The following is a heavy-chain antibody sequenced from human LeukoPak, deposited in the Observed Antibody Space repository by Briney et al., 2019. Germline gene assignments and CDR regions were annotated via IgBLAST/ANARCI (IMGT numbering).Heavy chain of an antibody. CDR3: ANTVVAPAAMGYDFWSGLYAFDI. V-gene: IGHV3-23*01. D-gene: IGHD2-2*01. Sequence: GGSLRLSCAASGFTFSSYAMSWVRQAPGKGLEWVSAISGSGGSTYYADSVKGRFTISRDNSKNTLYLQMNSLRAEDTAVYYCANTVVAPAAMGYDFWSGLYAFDIWGQGTMVTVSS. J-gene: IGHJ3*02. CDR1: GFTFSSYA. CDR2: ISGSGGST.